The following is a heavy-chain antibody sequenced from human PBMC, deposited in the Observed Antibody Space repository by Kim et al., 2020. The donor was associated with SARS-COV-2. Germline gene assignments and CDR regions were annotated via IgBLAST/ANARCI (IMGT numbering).Heavy chain of an antibody. V-gene: IGHV3-74*01. Sequence: GVSLRLSCAASGFTFSSYWMHWVRQAPGKGLVWVSRINSDGSSTSYADSVKGRFTISRDNAKNTLYLQMNSLRAEDTAVYYCAQGGSGSYFDYWGQGTLVTVSS. CDR1: GFTFSSYW. CDR2: INSDGSST. D-gene: IGHD1-26*01. J-gene: IGHJ4*02. CDR3: AQGGSGSYFDY.